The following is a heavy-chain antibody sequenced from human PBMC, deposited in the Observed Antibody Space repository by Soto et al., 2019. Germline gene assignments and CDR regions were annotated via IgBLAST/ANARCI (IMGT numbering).Heavy chain of an antibody. V-gene: IGHV3-21*01. CDR2: ISSSSSYI. CDR3: ARDENGWFGSLKYYYYMDV. J-gene: IGHJ6*03. D-gene: IGHD3-10*01. CDR1: GFTFSSYS. Sequence: EVQLVESGGGLVKPGGSLRLSCAASGFTFSSYSMNWVRQAPGKGLEWVSSISSSSSYIYYADSVKGRFTISRDNAKNSLYLQMNSLRAEDTAVYYCARDENGWFGSLKYYYYMDVWGKGTTVTVSS.